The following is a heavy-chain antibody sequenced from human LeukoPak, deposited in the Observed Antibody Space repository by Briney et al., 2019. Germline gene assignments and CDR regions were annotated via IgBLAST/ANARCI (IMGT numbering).Heavy chain of an antibody. CDR2: ISWNSGSI. D-gene: IGHD2/OR15-2a*01. CDR3: AKDMTGDSTASDAFDI. V-gene: IGHV3-9*01. CDR1: GFTFDDYA. J-gene: IGHJ3*02. Sequence: GRSLRLSCAASGFTFDDYAMHWVRQAPGKGLEWVSGISWNSGSIGYADSVKGRFTISRDNAKNSLYLQMNSPRAEDTALYYCAKDMTGDSTASDAFDIWGQGTMVTVSS.